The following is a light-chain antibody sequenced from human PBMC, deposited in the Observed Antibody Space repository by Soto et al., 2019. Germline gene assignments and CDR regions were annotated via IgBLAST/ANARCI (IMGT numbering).Light chain of an antibody. CDR1: QSISSW. CDR2: KAS. J-gene: IGKJ1*01. V-gene: IGKV1-5*03. Sequence: DIQMTQSPSTLSASVADRCTITCRASQSISSWLAWYQQKPGKAPKLLIYKASSLESGVPSRFSGSGSGTEFTLTISSLQPDDFATYYCQQYNSYSGTFGQGTKVDIK. CDR3: QQYNSYSGT.